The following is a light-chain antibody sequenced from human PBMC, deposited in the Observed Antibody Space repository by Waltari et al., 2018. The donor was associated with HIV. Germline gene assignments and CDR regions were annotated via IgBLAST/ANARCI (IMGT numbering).Light chain of an antibody. CDR1: QSIGTH. CDR2: DAS. CDR3: LQSHDNPLS. V-gene: IGKV1-39*01. Sequence: DIQMTQSPSSLSASVGDRITITCRASQSIGTHLNWDQQKLGKVPKFLIYDASRLQSAGPSRFSGSGSGTDFTLTISSLQPEDFATYYCLQSHDNPLSFGPGTKVNIK. J-gene: IGKJ3*01.